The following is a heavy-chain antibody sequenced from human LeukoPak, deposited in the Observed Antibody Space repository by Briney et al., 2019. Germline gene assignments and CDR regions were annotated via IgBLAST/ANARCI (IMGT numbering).Heavy chain of an antibody. J-gene: IGHJ4*02. CDR2: ISSSSSYI. V-gene: IGHV3-21*01. CDR1: GLTFSSYT. Sequence: GGSLRLSCAASGLTFSSYTMNWIRKAQGKGLEWVSSISSSSSYIYYADSVKGRFTISRDNAKNSQYLQMNSLRAEDTAVYYCARVSSGSYHYFDYWGQGTLVTVSS. CDR3: ARVSSGSYHYFDY. D-gene: IGHD1-26*01.